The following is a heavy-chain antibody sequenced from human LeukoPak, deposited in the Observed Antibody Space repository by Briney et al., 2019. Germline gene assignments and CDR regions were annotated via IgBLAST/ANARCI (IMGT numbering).Heavy chain of an antibody. CDR1: GFTFSDYY. CDR3: AKDPYSSSCFDY. V-gene: IGHV3-11*04. D-gene: IGHD6-13*01. CDR2: ISRSSSTI. Sequence: GGSLRLSCAASGFTFSDYYMSWIRQAPGKGLEWVSYISRSSSTIYYADSVKGRFTISRENAKNSLYLQINSLRAEDTAVYYCAKDPYSSSCFDYWGQGTLVTVSS. J-gene: IGHJ4*02.